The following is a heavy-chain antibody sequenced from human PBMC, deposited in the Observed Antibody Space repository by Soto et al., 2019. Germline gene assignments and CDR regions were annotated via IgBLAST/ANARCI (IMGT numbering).Heavy chain of an antibody. CDR1: GFPRSTSGMC. J-gene: IGHJ6*02. D-gene: IGHD6-13*01. V-gene: IGHV2-70*01. CDR3: ARIWAGQQLDPSYYYGMDV. CDR2: IDWDDEK. Sequence: SGPTLVNPTQTLTLTCTFPGFPRSTSGMCVSWIRQPPGKALEWLALIDWDDEKYYSTSLKTRLTISKDTSKNQVVLTRTNMDPVDTATYYCARIWAGQQLDPSYYYGMDVWGQGTTVTVSS.